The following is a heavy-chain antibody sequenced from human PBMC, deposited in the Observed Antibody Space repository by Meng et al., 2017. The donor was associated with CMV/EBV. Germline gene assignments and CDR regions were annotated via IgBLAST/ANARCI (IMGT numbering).Heavy chain of an antibody. J-gene: IGHJ4*02. CDR3: AHLDTAKLHFDY. Sequence: TLKDAGPTLVKPTTTLTLTCTFSGFSLSISGVGVGWIRQPPGKALEWLALIYWDDDKRYSPSLKSRLTITKDTSKNQVVLTMTNMDPVDTATYYCAHLDTAKLHFDYWGQGTLVTVSS. CDR1: GFSLSISGVG. CDR2: IYWDDDK. D-gene: IGHD5-18*01. V-gene: IGHV2-5*02.